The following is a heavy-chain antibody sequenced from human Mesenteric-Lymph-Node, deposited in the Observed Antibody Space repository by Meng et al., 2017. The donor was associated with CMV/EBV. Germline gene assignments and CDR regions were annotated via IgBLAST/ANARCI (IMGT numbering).Heavy chain of an antibody. Sequence: GESLKISCAASGFTFSTYNMNWVRQAPGKGLEWVSSISTSSIYIWYADSVKGRFTISRDKAKNSLYLQMNSLRVEDTAAYYCARGTAGYYGMDIWGQGTTVTVSS. CDR3: ARGTAGYYGMDI. CDR1: GFTFSTYN. CDR2: ISTSSIYI. V-gene: IGHV3-21*01. J-gene: IGHJ6*02.